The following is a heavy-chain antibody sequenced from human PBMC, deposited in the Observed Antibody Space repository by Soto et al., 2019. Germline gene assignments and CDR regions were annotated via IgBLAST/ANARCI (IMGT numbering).Heavy chain of an antibody. J-gene: IGHJ4*02. CDR3: ARVRAAAGPHYVDY. V-gene: IGHV3-21*01. D-gene: IGHD6-13*01. Sequence: EVQLVESGGGLVKPGGSLRLSCAASGFTFSSYSMNWVRQAPGKGLEWVSSISSSSSYIYYADSVKGRFTISRDNAKNSLYLQMNSLRAEDTAVYYCARVRAAAGPHYVDYWGQGNLVTVSS. CDR1: GFTFSSYS. CDR2: ISSSSSYI.